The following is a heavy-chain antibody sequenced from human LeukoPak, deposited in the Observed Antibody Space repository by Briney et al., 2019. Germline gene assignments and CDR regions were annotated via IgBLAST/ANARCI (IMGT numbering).Heavy chain of an antibody. J-gene: IGHJ4*02. CDR2: IYYGGST. D-gene: IGHD6-19*01. Sequence: SETLSLTCTASGGSISSTSYYWGWTRQPPGKGLEWIGSIYYGGSTYYNPSLKGRVTISVDTSKNHFSLKLISVTAADTAVYYCARHYSSRRQGFDYWGQGTLVTVSS. V-gene: IGHV4-39*01. CDR1: GGSISSTSYY. CDR3: ARHYSSRRQGFDY.